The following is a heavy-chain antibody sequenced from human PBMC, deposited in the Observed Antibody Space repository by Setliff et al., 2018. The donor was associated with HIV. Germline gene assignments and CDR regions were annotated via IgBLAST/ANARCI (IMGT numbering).Heavy chain of an antibody. V-gene: IGHV4-59*08. CDR3: ARHSITLVVGVPERDDAFDI. CDR2: IYYSGTT. D-gene: IGHD3-22*01. CDR1: GGSISGYY. Sequence: SETLSLTCTVSGGSISGYYWSWIRQPPGKGLELIGYIYYSGTTNYNPSLKSRVTMSVDTSKNQFSLRLSSVTAADTAVYYCARHSITLVVGVPERDDAFDIWGQGTMVTVSS. J-gene: IGHJ3*02.